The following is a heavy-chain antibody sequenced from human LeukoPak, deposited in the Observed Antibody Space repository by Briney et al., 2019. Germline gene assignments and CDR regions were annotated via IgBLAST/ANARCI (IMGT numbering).Heavy chain of an antibody. CDR1: GGTFSSYT. CDR3: AREGRRFGENYYGMDV. CDR2: IIPILGIA. J-gene: IGHJ6*02. V-gene: IGHV1-69*04. Sequence: SVKVSCKASGGTFSSYTISWVRQAPGQGLEWMGRIIPILGIANYAQKFQGRVTITADKSTSTAYMELSSLRSEDTAVYYCAREGRRFGENYYGMDVWGQGTTVTVSS. D-gene: IGHD3-10*01.